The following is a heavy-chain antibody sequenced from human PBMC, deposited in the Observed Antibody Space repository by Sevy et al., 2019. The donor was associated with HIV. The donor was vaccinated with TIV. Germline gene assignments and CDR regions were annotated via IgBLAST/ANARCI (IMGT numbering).Heavy chain of an antibody. CDR3: ARSWDYWGQMGY. CDR2: IKQDGSDK. J-gene: IGHJ4*02. CDR1: GFTFNNYW. V-gene: IGHV3-7*03. D-gene: IGHD7-27*01. Sequence: GGSLRLSCAASGFTFNNYWMTWVRQAPGKGLEWVANIKQDGSDKYYMESVKGRFNISRDNTKNSLYLQLNSLRAEDTAVYYCARSWDYWGQMGYWGQATLVTVLL.